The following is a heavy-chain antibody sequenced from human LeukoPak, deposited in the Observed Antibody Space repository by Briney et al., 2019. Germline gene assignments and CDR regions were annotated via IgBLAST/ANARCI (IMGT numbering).Heavy chain of an antibody. CDR3: ASDSSFDY. J-gene: IGHJ4*02. CDR1: GFTFSSYA. V-gene: IGHV3-30*04. D-gene: IGHD6-19*01. CDR2: ISYDGSNK. Sequence: GGSLRLSCAASGFTFSSYAMYWVRQAPGKGLEWVAVISYDGSNKYYADSVKGRFTISRDNSKNTLYLQMNSLRAEDTAVYYCASDSSFDYWGQGTLVTVSS.